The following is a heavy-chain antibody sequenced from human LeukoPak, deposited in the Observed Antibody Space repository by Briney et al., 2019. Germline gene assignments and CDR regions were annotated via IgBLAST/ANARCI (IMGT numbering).Heavy chain of an antibody. Sequence: ASVKVSCKASGDIFSNYPITWVRQAPGQGLAWMGRIIPIFGTVNYAQKFQGRVTIIADKSTSTAYMELSSLRSEDTAVYYCARGRWELRGDYFDYWGQGTLVTVSS. CDR1: GDIFSNYP. J-gene: IGHJ4*02. CDR2: IIPIFGTV. D-gene: IGHD1-26*01. CDR3: ARGRWELRGDYFDY. V-gene: IGHV1-69*06.